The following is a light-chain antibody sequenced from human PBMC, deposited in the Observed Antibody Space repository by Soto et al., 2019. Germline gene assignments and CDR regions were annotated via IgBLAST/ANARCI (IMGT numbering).Light chain of an antibody. J-gene: IGKJ3*01. CDR2: AAS. Sequence: DIQMTQSPSSLSASVGDRVTITCRASQDISNYLAWYQQRPGEVPKLLIYAASTLHSGVPSRFSGSGSGTDFTLTIRSLQPEDAATYCGQKCNSPPPFTFGPGTKVDLK. V-gene: IGKV1-27*01. CDR1: QDISNY. CDR3: QKCNSPPPFT.